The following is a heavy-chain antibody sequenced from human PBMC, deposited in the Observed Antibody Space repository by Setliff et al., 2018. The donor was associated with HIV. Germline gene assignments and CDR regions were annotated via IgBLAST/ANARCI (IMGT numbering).Heavy chain of an antibody. D-gene: IGHD3-10*01. J-gene: IGHJ4*02. CDR1: GGTFSSYA. CDR3: ARVAFYGSGSYEDY. V-gene: IGHV1-69*13. CDR2: IIPIFGTA. Sequence: GASVKVSCKASGGTFSSYAISWVRQAPGQGLEWMGGIIPIFGTANYAQKFQGRVTITADESTSTAYMELRSLRSDDTAVYYCARVAFYGSGSYEDYWGQGTLVTVS.